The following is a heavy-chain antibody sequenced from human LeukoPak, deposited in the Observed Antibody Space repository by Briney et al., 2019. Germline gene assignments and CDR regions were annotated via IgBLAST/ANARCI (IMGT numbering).Heavy chain of an antibody. D-gene: IGHD4-23*01. V-gene: IGHV3-30*04. CDR2: ISYDGSNK. CDR3: ASYGGNS. Sequence: PGRSLRLSCAASGFTFSSYAMHWVRQAPGKGLEWVAVISYDGSNKYYADSVKGRFTISRDNSKNTLYLQMNSLRAEDTAVYYCASYGGNSWGQGTLVTVSS. CDR1: GFTFSSYA. J-gene: IGHJ4*02.